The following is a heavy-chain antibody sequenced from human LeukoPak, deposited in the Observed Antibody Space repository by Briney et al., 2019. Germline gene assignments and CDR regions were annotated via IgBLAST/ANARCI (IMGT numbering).Heavy chain of an antibody. Sequence: GGSLRLSCVASGFTFSNYAMNWVRQAPGKGLEWVSTISSGGRNTYYADSVKGRFTISRDYSKNTLHLQMNSLRAEDTAVYYCAEAPTYSSGWYSIDYWGQGTLVTVSS. J-gene: IGHJ4*02. CDR2: ISSGGRNT. CDR3: AEAPTYSSGWYSIDY. D-gene: IGHD6-19*01. V-gene: IGHV3-23*01. CDR1: GFTFSNYA.